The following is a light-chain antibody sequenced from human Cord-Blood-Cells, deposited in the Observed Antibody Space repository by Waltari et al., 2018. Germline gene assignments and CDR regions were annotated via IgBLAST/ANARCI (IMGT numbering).Light chain of an antibody. CDR1: QSVRSSY. J-gene: IGKJ1*01. CDR2: GAS. Sequence: EIVLTPSPGTLSLSPGESATLSCRASQSVRSSYLAWYQQKPGQAPRLLIYGASSRATGIPDRFSGSGSGTDFTLTISRLEPEDFAVYYCQQYGSSPWTFGQGTKVEIK. CDR3: QQYGSSPWT. V-gene: IGKV3-20*01.